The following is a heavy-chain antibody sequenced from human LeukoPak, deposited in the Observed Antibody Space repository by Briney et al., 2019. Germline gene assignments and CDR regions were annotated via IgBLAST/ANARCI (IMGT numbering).Heavy chain of an antibody. CDR2: IHSSGSM. Sequence: PSETLSLTCTVSGGSISSYYWTWIRQPAGKGLEWIGRIHSSGSMNHNPSLKSRVTMSVDTSKNQFSLKLSSVTAADTAVYYCASSISGYGNFDYWGQGTLVTVSS. CDR3: ASSISGYGNFDY. J-gene: IGHJ4*02. D-gene: IGHD5-12*01. CDR1: GGSISSYY. V-gene: IGHV4-4*07.